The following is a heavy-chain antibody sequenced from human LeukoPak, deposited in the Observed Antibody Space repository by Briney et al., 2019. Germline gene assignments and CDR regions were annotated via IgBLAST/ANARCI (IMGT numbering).Heavy chain of an antibody. CDR2: ISGSGGST. J-gene: IGHJ3*02. CDR1: GFTFSSYA. Sequence: TGGSLRLSCAASGFTFSSYAMSWVRQAPGKGLEWVSAISGSGGSTYYADSVKGRFTISRDNSKNSLYLQMNSLRAEDTAVYYCARDPQREVDFWSGYHYHDAFDIWGQGTMVTVSS. V-gene: IGHV3-23*01. CDR3: ARDPQREVDFWSGYHYHDAFDI. D-gene: IGHD3-3*01.